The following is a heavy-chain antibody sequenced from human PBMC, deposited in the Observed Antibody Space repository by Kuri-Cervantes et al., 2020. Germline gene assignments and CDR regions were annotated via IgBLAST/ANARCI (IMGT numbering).Heavy chain of an antibody. CDR3: AREGQQYSYGYNAFDI. J-gene: IGHJ3*02. V-gene: IGHV4-61*02. CDR1: GGSISSGSYY. Sequence: SETLSLTCTVSGGSISSGSYYWSWIRQPAGKRLEWIGRIYTSGSTNYNPSLKSRVTISIDTSKDQFSLKLRSVTAADTAVYYCAREGQQYSYGYNAFDIWGQGTMVTVSS. CDR2: IYTSGST. D-gene: IGHD5-18*01.